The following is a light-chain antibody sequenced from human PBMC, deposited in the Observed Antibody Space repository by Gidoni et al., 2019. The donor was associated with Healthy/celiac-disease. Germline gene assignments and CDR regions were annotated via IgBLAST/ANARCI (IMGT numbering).Light chain of an antibody. V-gene: IGKV3-11*01. CDR2: DAS. CDR3: QQRSNWPRGT. CDR1: QSITNN. Sequence: EIVLTQSPATLSLSPGEGATLSCTSSQSITNNLAWYQQKPGQPPRLLIFDASTRATGVPARFSASGSLTDFTLTISSLYLDDFSIYYFQQRSNWPRGTFFGXTKLEIK. J-gene: IGKJ4*01.